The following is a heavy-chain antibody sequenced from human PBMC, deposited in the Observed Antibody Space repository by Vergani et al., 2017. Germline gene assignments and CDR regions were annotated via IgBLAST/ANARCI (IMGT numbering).Heavy chain of an antibody. CDR2: ISSSSSYI. V-gene: IGHV3-21*01. D-gene: IGHD3-22*01. CDR1: GFTFSSYS. J-gene: IGHJ4*02. Sequence: EVQLVESGGGLVQPGGSLRLSCAASGFTFSSYSMNWVRQAPGKGLEWVSSISSSSSYIYYADSVKGRFTISRDNAKNSLYLQMNSLRAEDTAVYYCARDGEYYYDSSGYYHFDYWGQGTLVTVSS. CDR3: ARDGEYYYDSSGYYHFDY.